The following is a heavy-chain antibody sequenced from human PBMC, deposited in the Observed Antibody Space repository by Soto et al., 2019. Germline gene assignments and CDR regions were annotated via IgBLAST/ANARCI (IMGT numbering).Heavy chain of an antibody. Sequence: EVQLVESGGGLVQPGGSLRLSCAASGFTFSSYEMNWVRQAPGKGLEWVSYISSSGSTIYYADSVKGRFTISRDNAKNTLYLQMNSLRAEDTAVYYCARGLVAVFDYWGQGTLVTVSS. V-gene: IGHV3-48*03. CDR3: ARGLVAVFDY. CDR2: ISSSGSTI. CDR1: GFTFSSYE. J-gene: IGHJ4*02. D-gene: IGHD6-19*01.